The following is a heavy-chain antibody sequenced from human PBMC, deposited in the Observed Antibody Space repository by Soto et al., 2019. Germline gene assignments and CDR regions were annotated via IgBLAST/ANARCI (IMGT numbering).Heavy chain of an antibody. CDR3: ARGGVGVVPAANWFDP. V-gene: IGHV4-34*01. CDR1: GGSFSGYY. Sequence: QVQLQQWGAGLLKPSETLSLTCAVYGGSFSGYYWSWIRQPTGKGLEWIGEINHSGSTNYNPSLKSRVTISVDTSKNQFSLKLSSVTAADTAVYYCARGGVGVVPAANWFDPWGQGTLVTVSS. CDR2: INHSGST. J-gene: IGHJ5*02. D-gene: IGHD2-2*01.